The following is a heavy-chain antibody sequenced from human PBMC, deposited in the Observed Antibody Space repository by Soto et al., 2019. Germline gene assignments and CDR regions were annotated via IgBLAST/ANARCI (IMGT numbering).Heavy chain of an antibody. Sequence: PSDTLSLTFTVSGGSISSVDYYWSWIRQPPGKGLELIGYIYYSGSTYYNPSLKSRVTISVDTSKNQFSLKLSSVTAADTALYYRARVPVSDYYDTSGRFHXWGQGTLVTVSX. CDR1: GGSISSVDYY. CDR3: ARVPVSDYYDTSGRFHX. CDR2: IYYSGST. D-gene: IGHD3-22*01. J-gene: IGHJ4*02. V-gene: IGHV4-30-4*02.